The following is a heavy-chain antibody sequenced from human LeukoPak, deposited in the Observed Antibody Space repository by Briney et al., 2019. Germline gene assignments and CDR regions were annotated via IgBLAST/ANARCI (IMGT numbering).Heavy chain of an antibody. CDR2: IRHDGSEK. D-gene: IGHD1/OR15-1a*01. CDR3: ARVRGNTSGQYYYYMDV. CDR1: GFTFSTYW. V-gene: IGHV3-7*01. Sequence: PGGSLRLSCAASGFTFSTYWMTWVRQAPGKGLEWVANIRHDGSEKYYLDSVKGRFTISRDNAKNSLFLQMDSLRAEDTAVYYCARVRGNTSGQYYYYMDVWGRGTPVTVSS. J-gene: IGHJ6*03.